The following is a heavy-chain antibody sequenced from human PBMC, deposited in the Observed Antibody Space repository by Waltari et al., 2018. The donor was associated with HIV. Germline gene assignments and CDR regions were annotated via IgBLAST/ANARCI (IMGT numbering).Heavy chain of an antibody. V-gene: IGHV3-49*04. CDR3: TRDNIEWIV. D-gene: IGHD2-15*01. CDR2: IRSKAYGGTT. CDR1: GFTFGDYA. J-gene: IGHJ4*02. Sequence: EVQLVESGGGLVQPGRSLRLSCTASGFTFGDYAMSWVRQAPGKGLEWVGFIRSKAYGGTTEYAASVKGRFTISRDDSKSIAYLQMNSLKTEDTAVYYCTRDNIEWIVWGQGTLVTVSS.